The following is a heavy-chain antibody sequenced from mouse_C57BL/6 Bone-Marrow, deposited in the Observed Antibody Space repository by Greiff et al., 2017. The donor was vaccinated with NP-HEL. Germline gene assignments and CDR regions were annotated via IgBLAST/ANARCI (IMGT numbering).Heavy chain of an antibody. CDR1: CFPITSGYY. CDR3: AGDRYGNYYLDY. V-gene: IGHV12-3*01. D-gene: IGHD2-1*01. J-gene: IGHJ2*01. CDR2: ITHSGDT. Sequence: VQLQESGPGLVKPSQSLSLTCSITCFPITSGYYWIWIRQSPGKPPEWMGYITHSGDTFYNPPLPSPIPFTRDTSKNPFFLHLTSVTTEDTAIYYCAGDRYGNYYLDYWGQGTTLTVSP.